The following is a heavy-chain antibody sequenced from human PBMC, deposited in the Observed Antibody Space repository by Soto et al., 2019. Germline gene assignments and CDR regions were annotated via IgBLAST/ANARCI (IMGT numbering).Heavy chain of an antibody. J-gene: IGHJ6*02. V-gene: IGHV4-59*01. CDR3: ARERGRGFGEFGYYYYGMDV. Sequence: SETLSLTCTVSGGSISSYYWSWIRQPPGKGLEWIGYIYYSGSTNYNPSLKSRVTISVDTSKNHFSLKLSSVTAADTAVYYCARERGRGFGEFGYYYYGMDVWGQGTTLTVSS. CDR2: IYYSGST. CDR1: GGSISSYY. D-gene: IGHD3-10*01.